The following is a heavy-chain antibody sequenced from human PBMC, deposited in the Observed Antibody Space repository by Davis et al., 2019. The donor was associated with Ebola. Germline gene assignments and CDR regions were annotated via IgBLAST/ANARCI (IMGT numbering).Heavy chain of an antibody. CDR1: GGSISSSSYY. CDR3: ARHNTVAGGYFDY. D-gene: IGHD4-23*01. J-gene: IGHJ4*02. CDR2: IYYSGST. Sequence: MPSETLSLTCTVSGGSISSSSYYWGWIRQPPGKGLEWIGSIYYSGSTYYNPSLKSRVTISVDTSKNQFSLKLSSVTAADTAVYYCARHNTVAGGYFDYWGQGILVTVSS. V-gene: IGHV4-39*01.